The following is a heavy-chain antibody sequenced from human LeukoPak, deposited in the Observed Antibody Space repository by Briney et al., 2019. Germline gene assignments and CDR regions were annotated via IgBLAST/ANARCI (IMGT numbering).Heavy chain of an antibody. CDR2: ISAYNGNT. J-gene: IGHJ5*02. Sequence: GASVKVSCTASGYTFTSYGISWVRQAPGQGLEWMGWISAYNGNTNYAQKLQGRVTMTTDTSTSTAYMELRSLRSDDTAVYYCARSRSLNYDFWSGYYPQVYNWFDPWGQGTLVTVSS. CDR1: GYTFTSYG. CDR3: ARSRSLNYDFWSGYYPQVYNWFDP. V-gene: IGHV1-18*01. D-gene: IGHD3-3*01.